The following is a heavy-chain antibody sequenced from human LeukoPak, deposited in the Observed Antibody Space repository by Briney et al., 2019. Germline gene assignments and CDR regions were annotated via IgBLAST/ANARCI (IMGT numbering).Heavy chain of an antibody. Sequence: GGSLRLSCAASGFTFSSYDMNWVRQAPGRGLEWVSHISTGGSSRYYADSVKGRFTISRDNAKNSVYLQMYNMRAEDTGVYYCARDAGEWQPLNWGQGTLATVSS. J-gene: IGHJ4*02. V-gene: IGHV3-48*03. CDR3: ARDAGEWQPLN. CDR2: ISTGGSSR. CDR1: GFTFSSYD. D-gene: IGHD5-24*01.